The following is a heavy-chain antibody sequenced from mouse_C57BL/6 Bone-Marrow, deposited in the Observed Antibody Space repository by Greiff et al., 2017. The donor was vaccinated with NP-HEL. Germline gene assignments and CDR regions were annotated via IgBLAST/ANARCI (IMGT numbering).Heavy chain of an antibody. J-gene: IGHJ2*01. CDR3: ARSRDDVGCYFDY. D-gene: IGHD2-14*01. Sequence: QVQLQQSGAELVRPGTSVKLSCKASGYTFTSYWMHWVKQRPGQGLEWIGVIDPSDSYTNYNQKFKGKATLTVDTSSSTAYMQLSSLTSEDSAVYYCARSRDDVGCYFDYWGQGTTLTVSS. CDR1: GYTFTSYW. CDR2: IDPSDSYT. V-gene: IGHV1-59*01.